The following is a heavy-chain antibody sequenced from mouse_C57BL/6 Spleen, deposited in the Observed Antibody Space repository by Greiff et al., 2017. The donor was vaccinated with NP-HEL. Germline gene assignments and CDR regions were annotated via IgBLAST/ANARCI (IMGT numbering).Heavy chain of an antibody. CDR2: INPYNGDT. Sequence: VQLQQSGPELVKPGDSVKISCKASGYSFTGYFMNWVMQSHGQSLEWIGRINPYNGDTFYNQKFKGKATLTVDKSSSTAYMELLSLTSEDSAVYYCARSVATEYFDYWGQGTTLTVSS. CDR3: ARSVATEYFDY. J-gene: IGHJ2*01. D-gene: IGHD1-1*01. CDR1: GYSFTGYF. V-gene: IGHV1-20*01.